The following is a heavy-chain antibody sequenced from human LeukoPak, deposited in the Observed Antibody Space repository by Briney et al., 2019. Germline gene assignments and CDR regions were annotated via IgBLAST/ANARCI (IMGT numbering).Heavy chain of an antibody. Sequence: GGSLRLSCAASGFTFSSYWMHWVRQAPGKGLVWVSRINSDGSSTSYADSVKGRFTISRDNSKNTLYLQMNSLRAEDTAVYYCAKVLDSGSYNFYFDYWGQGTLVTVSS. D-gene: IGHD1-26*01. J-gene: IGHJ4*02. CDR1: GFTFSSYW. CDR2: INSDGSST. CDR3: AKVLDSGSYNFYFDY. V-gene: IGHV3-74*01.